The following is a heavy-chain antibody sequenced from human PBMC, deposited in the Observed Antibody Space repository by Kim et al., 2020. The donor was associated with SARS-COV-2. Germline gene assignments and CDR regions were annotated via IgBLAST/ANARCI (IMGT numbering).Heavy chain of an antibody. CDR1: GFTFSSYS. V-gene: IGHV3-21*01. D-gene: IGHD2-21*01. Sequence: GGSLRLSCAASGFTFSSYSMNWVRQAPGKGLEWVSSISSSSSYIYYADSVKGRFTISRDNAKNSLYLQMNSLRAEDTAVYYCARDKGRDAYSPPYYGMDVWGQGTTVTVSS. J-gene: IGHJ6*02. CDR3: ARDKGRDAYSPPYYGMDV. CDR2: ISSSSSYI.